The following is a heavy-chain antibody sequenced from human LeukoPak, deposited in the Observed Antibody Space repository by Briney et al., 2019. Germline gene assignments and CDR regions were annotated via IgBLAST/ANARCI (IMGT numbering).Heavy chain of an antibody. Sequence: GGSLRLSCAASGFSFDDYAMHWVRQAPGKGLEWVSGISWNSDSIDYADSVKGRFIISRDNAKNSLYLQMNSLRAEDTAFYYCAKMVRGVIFDYWGQGTLVTVSS. V-gene: IGHV3-9*01. CDR1: GFSFDDYA. CDR2: ISWNSDSI. J-gene: IGHJ4*02. D-gene: IGHD3-10*01. CDR3: AKMVRGVIFDY.